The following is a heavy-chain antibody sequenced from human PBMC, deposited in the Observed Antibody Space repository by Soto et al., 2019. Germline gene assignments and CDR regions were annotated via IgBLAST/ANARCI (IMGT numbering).Heavy chain of an antibody. V-gene: IGHV1-46*03. D-gene: IGHD1-1*01. CDR3: SRGYPPRDQLGNLPGAF. CDR2: INPSGGST. Sequence: GASVKVSCKASGYTFTIYYIQWARQAPGQGLEWMGIINPSGGSTNYAQKFQGRVTMTRDTSTSTVYMELSSLRSEDTAIYYCSRGYPPRDQLGNLPGAFWGQGTLVTSP. CDR1: GYTFTIYY. J-gene: IGHJ4*02.